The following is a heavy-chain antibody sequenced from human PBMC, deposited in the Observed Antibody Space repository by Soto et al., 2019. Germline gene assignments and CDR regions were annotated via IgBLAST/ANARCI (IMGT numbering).Heavy chain of an antibody. CDR1: GFAFSSYA. Sequence: GGSLRLSCAASGFAFSSYAMHWVRRAPGKGLEWVAVISYDGSNKYYADSVKGRFTISRDNSKNTLYLQMNSLRAEDTAVYYCARSHSSGWTYYFDYWGQGTLGTVSS. V-gene: IGHV3-30-3*01. J-gene: IGHJ4*02. CDR3: ARSHSSGWTYYFDY. CDR2: ISYDGSNK. D-gene: IGHD6-19*01.